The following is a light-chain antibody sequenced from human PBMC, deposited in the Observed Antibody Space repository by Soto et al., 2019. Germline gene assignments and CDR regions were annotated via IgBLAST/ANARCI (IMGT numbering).Light chain of an antibody. CDR3: HQYNNWPPWT. CDR1: QNILRT. Sequence: VMTQSPVTLSVSPGETATLSCKASQNILRTLAWYQQKPGQPPRLLIYGASTRVTGIPARFSGNGSGTEFTLTICSLQSEDFAVYYCHQYNNWPPWTFGQGTKVEV. CDR2: GAS. V-gene: IGKV3D-15*01. J-gene: IGKJ1*01.